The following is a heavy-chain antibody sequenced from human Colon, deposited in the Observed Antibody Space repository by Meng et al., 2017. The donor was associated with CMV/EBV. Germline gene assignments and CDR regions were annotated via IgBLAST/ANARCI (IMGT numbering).Heavy chain of an antibody. CDR3: AGTGREGFDY. CDR1: GDSVSSNSAA. V-gene: IGHV6-1*01. Sequence: ISGDSVSSNSAAWNWIRQSPLRGLEWLGRTYYRSKWYNDYAVSVKSRITINPDTSKNQFSLQLNSVTPEDTAVYYCAGTGREGFDYWGQGTLVTVSS. J-gene: IGHJ4*02. D-gene: IGHD6-13*01. CDR2: TYYRSKWYN.